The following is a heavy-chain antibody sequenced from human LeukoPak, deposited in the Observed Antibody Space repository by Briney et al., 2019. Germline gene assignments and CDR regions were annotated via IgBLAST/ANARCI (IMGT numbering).Heavy chain of an antibody. CDR3: ARVSWFDELPNY. V-gene: IGHV4-4*02. Sequence: GSLRLSCAASGFTFSSYSMNWVRQPPGVGLEWIGEIYHSGSTIYNPSLKSRVTISVDKSKNHFSLKLTSLTAADTAVYYCARVSWFDELPNYWGQGTLVSVSS. CDR1: GFTFSSYSM. CDR2: IYHSGST. J-gene: IGHJ4*02. D-gene: IGHD3-10*01.